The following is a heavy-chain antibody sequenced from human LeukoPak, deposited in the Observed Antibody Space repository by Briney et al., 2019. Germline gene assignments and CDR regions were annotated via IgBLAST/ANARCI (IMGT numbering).Heavy chain of an antibody. D-gene: IGHD3-22*01. CDR2: ISYDGSNK. CDR3: AKTASYYYDSSGYYTY. V-gene: IGHV3-30*18. Sequence: GGSLRLSCAASGFTFSSYGMHWVRQAPGKGLEWVAVISYDGSNKYYADSVKGRFTISRDNSKNTLYLQMNSLRAEDTAVYYCAKTASYYYDSSGYYTYWGQGTLVTVSS. CDR1: GFTFSSYG. J-gene: IGHJ4*02.